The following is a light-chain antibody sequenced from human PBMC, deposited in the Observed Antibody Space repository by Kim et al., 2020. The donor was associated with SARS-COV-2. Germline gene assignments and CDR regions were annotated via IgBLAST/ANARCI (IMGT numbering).Light chain of an antibody. CDR3: SSYTSSSSVV. J-gene: IGLJ2*01. Sequence: QSALTQPASVSGSPGQSIIISCTGTRSDVGGYNYVSWYQQHPGKAPKVIIFDVSNRPSGISNRFSGSQSGNTASLTISGLQAEDEADYYCSSYTSSSSVVFGGGTQLTVL. CDR2: DVS. CDR1: RSDVGGYNY. V-gene: IGLV2-14*03.